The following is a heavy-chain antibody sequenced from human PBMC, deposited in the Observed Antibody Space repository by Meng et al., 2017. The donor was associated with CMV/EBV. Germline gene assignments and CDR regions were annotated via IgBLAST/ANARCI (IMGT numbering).Heavy chain of an antibody. V-gene: IGHV3-11*01. CDR1: GSTNSEYY. Sequence: CAGSGSTNSEYYVSRSCQGPGKGLEWIAYSGGDAGVTYYAESLKGRFIISRDNARKSLYLQMASRRVEDTAIYYCARGRRDLGFDSWGQGALVTVSS. J-gene: IGHJ4*02. CDR2: SGGDAGVT. D-gene: IGHD3-10*01. CDR3: ARGRRDLGFDS.